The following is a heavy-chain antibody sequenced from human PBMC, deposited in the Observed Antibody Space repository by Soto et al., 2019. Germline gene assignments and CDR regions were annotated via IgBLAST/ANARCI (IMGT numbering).Heavy chain of an antibody. Sequence: GGSQSLSCAASGFTFDDYTIHLVRQAPGKGLEWVSGISWNSGSIGYADSVKGRFTISRDNAKNALYLQMNSLRAEDTAVYYCAREGSLYVDSASNCFDSWGQGTLVTVSS. D-gene: IGHD4-17*01. CDR1: GFTFDDYT. J-gene: IGHJ4*02. V-gene: IGHV3-9*01. CDR3: AREGSLYVDSASNCFDS. CDR2: ISWNSGSI.